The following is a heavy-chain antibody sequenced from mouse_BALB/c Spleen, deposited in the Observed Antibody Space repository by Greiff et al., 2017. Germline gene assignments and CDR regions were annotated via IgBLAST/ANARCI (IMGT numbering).Heavy chain of an antibody. V-gene: IGHV3-8*02. CDR3: ARNYDYDVAMDY. D-gene: IGHD2-4*01. Sequence: EVQRVESGPSLVKPSQTLSLTCSVTGDSITSGYWNWIRKFPGNKLEYMGYISYSGSTYYNPSLKSRISITRDTSKNQYYLQLNSVTTEDTATYYCARNYDYDVAMDYWGQGTSVTVSS. J-gene: IGHJ4*01. CDR1: GDSITSGY. CDR2: ISYSGST.